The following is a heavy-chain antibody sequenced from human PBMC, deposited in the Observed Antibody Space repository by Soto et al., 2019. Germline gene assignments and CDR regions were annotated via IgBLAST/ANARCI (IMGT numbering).Heavy chain of an antibody. CDR1: GYTFTGYY. Sequence: ASVKVSCKASGYTFTGYYMHWVRQAPGQGLEWMGWINPNSGGTNYAQKFQGWVTMTRDTSISTAYMELSRLRSDDTAVYYCARDAYDDGDLDAFDIWGQGTMVTVSS. V-gene: IGHV1-2*04. CDR2: INPNSGGT. D-gene: IGHD4-17*01. CDR3: ARDAYDDGDLDAFDI. J-gene: IGHJ3*02.